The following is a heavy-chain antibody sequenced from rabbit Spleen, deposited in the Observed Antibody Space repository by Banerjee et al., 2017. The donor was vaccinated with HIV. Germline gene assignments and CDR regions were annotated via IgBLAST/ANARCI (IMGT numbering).Heavy chain of an antibody. CDR2: IFTGNVKT. Sequence: QQLVESGGGLVKPGASLTLTCKASGIAFSRGFVLCWVRLAPGKGLEWIGCIFTGNVKTYYASWAKGRVTISKTSSTTMTLQMTSLTVADTATYFCARDAGSGDYIDVYFDLWGPGTLVTVS. J-gene: IGHJ4*01. CDR1: GIAFSRGFV. V-gene: IGHV1S40*01. D-gene: IGHD8-1*01. CDR3: ARDAGSGDYIDVYFDL.